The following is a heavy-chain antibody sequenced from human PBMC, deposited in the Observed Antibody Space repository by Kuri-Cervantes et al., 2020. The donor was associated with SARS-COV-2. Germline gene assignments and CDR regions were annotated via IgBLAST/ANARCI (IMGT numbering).Heavy chain of an antibody. J-gene: IGHJ4*02. D-gene: IGHD6-13*01. CDR1: GFTFSSYA. Sequence: LSLTCAASGFTFSSYAMSWVRQAPGKGLEWVSAISGSGGSTYYADSVKGRFTTSRDNSKNTLYLQMNSLRAEDTAVYYCAKKFESSGIAAAGTEMYFDYWGQGTLVTVSS. CDR3: AKKFESSGIAAAGTEMYFDY. V-gene: IGHV3-23*01. CDR2: ISGSGGST.